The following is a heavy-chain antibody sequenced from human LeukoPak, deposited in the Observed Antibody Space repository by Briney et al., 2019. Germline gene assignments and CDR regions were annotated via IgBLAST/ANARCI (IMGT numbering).Heavy chain of an antibody. CDR1: GYTFTSYY. V-gene: IGHV1-46*01. CDR3: ARGRRGYSYGP. D-gene: IGHD5-18*01. Sequence: GASVKVSCKPSGYTFTSYYMHWVRQAPGQGLEWMGIINPSGGDTSYAQKFQGRVTTTRDPSTSTVYMEVVSLRPEDTAVYYCARGRRGYSYGPWGQGTLVTVSS. CDR2: INPSGGDT. J-gene: IGHJ4*02.